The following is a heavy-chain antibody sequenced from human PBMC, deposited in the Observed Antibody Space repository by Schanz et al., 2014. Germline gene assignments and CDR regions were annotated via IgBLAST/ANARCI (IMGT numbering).Heavy chain of an antibody. J-gene: IGHJ4*03. CDR2: INVGNGNM. V-gene: IGHV1-3*01. CDR1: GYTFTSYS. Sequence: QVQLVQSGAEVKKPGASVKVSCKASGYTFTSYSIHWVRQAPGQGLEWMGWINVGNGNMKYSQKFQGRVTITRDTFASTSSREVNMLRSEDAAVYYCARSRGSNWYGFDYWGQGTLVTVSS. CDR3: ARSRGSNWYGFDY. D-gene: IGHD6-13*01.